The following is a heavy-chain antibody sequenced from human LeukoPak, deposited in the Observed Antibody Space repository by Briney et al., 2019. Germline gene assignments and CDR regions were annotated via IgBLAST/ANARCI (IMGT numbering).Heavy chain of an antibody. CDR1: GFTLSTYW. J-gene: IGHJ4*02. CDR2: IKKDGSET. V-gene: IGHV3-7*03. CDR3: AKGRYSGTTYYFDY. Sequence: GGSLRLSCAASGFTLSTYWMSWVRQVPGKGLEWVANIKKDGSETYYVDSVKGRFTISRDNAKNSLYLQTNSLRAEDTAMYYCAKGRYSGTTYYFDYWGQGTPVTVSS. D-gene: IGHD5-12*01.